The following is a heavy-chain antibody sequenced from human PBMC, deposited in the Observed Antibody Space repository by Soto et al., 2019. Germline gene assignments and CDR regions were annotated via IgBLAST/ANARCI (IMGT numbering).Heavy chain of an antibody. J-gene: IGHJ6*02. V-gene: IGHV1-18*01. Sequence: QVQLVQSGAEVKKPGASVKVSCKASGYTFTSYGISWVRQAPGQELEWMGWISAYNGNTNYAQKLQGRVTMTTDTSTSTAYMELRSLRSDDTAVYYCASFGHSPYQYSYYGMDVWGRGTTVTVSS. CDR1: GYTFTSYG. D-gene: IGHD3-3*01. CDR2: ISAYNGNT. CDR3: ASFGHSPYQYSYYGMDV.